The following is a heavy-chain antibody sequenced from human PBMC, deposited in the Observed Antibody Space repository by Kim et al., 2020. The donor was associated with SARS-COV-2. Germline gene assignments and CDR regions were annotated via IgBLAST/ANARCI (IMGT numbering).Heavy chain of an antibody. J-gene: IGHJ4*02. V-gene: IGHV4-39*01. D-gene: IGHD2-15*01. CDR3: ARRYCSGGSCYLHFDY. Sequence: SPKSRIHISGEPSKNQFSLKLSSVTAADTAVYYCARRYCSGGSCYLHFDYWGQGTLVTVSS.